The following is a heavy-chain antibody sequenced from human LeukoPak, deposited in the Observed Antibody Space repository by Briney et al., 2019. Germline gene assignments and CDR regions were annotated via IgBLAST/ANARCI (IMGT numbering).Heavy chain of an antibody. CDR3: AKDRLWRIKYYFDY. V-gene: IGHV3-66*02. CDR2: IYSGGST. J-gene: IGHJ4*02. Sequence: GSLRLSCAASGFTFSSHWMHWVRQAPGKGLEWVSVIYSGGSTYYADSVKGRFTISRDNSKNTLYLQMNSLRAEDTAVYYCAKDRLWRIKYYFDYWGQGTLVTVSS. D-gene: IGHD3-16*01. CDR1: GFTFSSHW.